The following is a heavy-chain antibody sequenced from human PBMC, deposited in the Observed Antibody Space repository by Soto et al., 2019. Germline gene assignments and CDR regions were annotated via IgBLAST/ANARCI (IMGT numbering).Heavy chain of an antibody. J-gene: IGHJ4*02. CDR3: ARGRVYDILTGIDY. CDR2: IIPILGIA. D-gene: IGHD3-9*01. V-gene: IGHV1-69*02. Sequence: QVQLVQSGAEVKKPGSSVKVSCKASGGTFSSYTISWVRQAPGQGLEWMGRIIPILGIANYAQKFQGRVTITADKSTRTAYMELSSLRSEDTAVYYCARGRVYDILTGIDYWGQGTLVTVSS. CDR1: GGTFSSYT.